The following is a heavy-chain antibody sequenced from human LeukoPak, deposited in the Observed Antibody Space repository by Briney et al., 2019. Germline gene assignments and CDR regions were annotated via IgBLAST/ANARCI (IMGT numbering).Heavy chain of an antibody. J-gene: IGHJ4*02. CDR2: INDRGGDT. Sequence: GGSLRLSCAASGFTFSNYAMTWVRQAPGKGLEWISAINDRGGDTYYADSVKGRFPISRDNSKNTLFLQMNSLRAEDTAVYYCAKGYRGNYDYWGQGTLVTVSS. CDR1: GFTFSNYA. D-gene: IGHD1-26*01. CDR3: AKGYRGNYDY. V-gene: IGHV3-23*01.